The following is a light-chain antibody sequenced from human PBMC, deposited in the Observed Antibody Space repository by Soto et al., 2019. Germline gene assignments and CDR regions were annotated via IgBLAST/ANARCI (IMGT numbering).Light chain of an antibody. Sequence: EIVMTQSPATLSVSPGERATLSCRASQSVSSNLAWYQQKPGQAPRLLIYGASTRATGIPARFSGSGPGTEFTLTISILQAEDFAVYYCQQYNNWPPWTFGQGTKVEIK. CDR2: GAS. V-gene: IGKV3-15*01. CDR1: QSVSSN. J-gene: IGKJ1*01. CDR3: QQYNNWPPWT.